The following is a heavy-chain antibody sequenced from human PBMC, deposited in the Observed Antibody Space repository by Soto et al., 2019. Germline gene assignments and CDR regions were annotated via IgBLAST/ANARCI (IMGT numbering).Heavy chain of an antibody. CDR2: LSNDGSNR. CDR1: GFTFSRYA. Sequence: PGGSLRLSCDASGFTFSRYAIHWVRQTPGKGLEWVAVLSNDGSNRFYADSVKGRFTISRDSSKNTLYLQMNSLRAEDTAVYYCARAPAGSWNTIAYWGQGTLVTVSS. J-gene: IGHJ4*02. D-gene: IGHD1-1*01. V-gene: IGHV3-30*04. CDR3: ARAPAGSWNTIAY.